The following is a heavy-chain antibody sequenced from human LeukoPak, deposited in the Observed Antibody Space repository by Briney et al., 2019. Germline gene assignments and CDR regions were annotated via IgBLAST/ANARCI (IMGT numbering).Heavy chain of an antibody. D-gene: IGHD6-13*01. CDR2: IYPGDSDT. J-gene: IGHJ5*02. CDR3: ARLNGGLQIAAAGRVTSLGWFDP. Sequence: GESLKISCKGSGYDFSNYWIGWVRQMPGKGLEWMGIIYPGDSDTRYSPSFQGQVTISADKSISTAYLQWSSLKASDTAMCYCARLNGGLQIAAAGRVTSLGWFDPWGQGTLVTVSS. V-gene: IGHV5-51*01. CDR1: GYDFSNYW.